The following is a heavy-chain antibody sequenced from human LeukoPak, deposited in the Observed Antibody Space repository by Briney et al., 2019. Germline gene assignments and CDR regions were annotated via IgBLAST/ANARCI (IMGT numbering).Heavy chain of an antibody. Sequence: GGSLRLSCTASGFTFGDYAMSWFRQAPGKGLEWVGFIRSKAYGGTTEYAASVKGRFTISRDDSKSIAYLQMNSLKTEDTAVYYCTRDIFGDEWELPTYYFDYWGQGTLVTVSS. CDR2: IRSKAYGGTT. J-gene: IGHJ4*02. CDR1: GFTFGDYA. V-gene: IGHV3-49*03. D-gene: IGHD1-26*01. CDR3: TRDIFGDEWELPTYYFDY.